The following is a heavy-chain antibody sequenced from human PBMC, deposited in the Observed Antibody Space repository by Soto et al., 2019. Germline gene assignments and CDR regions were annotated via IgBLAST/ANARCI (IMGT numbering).Heavy chain of an antibody. D-gene: IGHD2-15*01. Sequence: EVQLVESGGGLVQPGGSLRLSCAASGFTFSSYWMSWVRQAPGKGLEWVANIKQAGSEKYYVDSVKGRFTISRDNAKNSLYLQMNSLRAEDTAVYYCARVGEVVVVAATHDAFAIWGQGTMVPVSS. V-gene: IGHV3-7*01. CDR2: IKQAGSEK. CDR3: ARVGEVVVVAATHDAFAI. CDR1: GFTFSSYW. J-gene: IGHJ3*02.